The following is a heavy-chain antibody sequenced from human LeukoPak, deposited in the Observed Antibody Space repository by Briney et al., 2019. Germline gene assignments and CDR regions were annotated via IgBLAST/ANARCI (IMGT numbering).Heavy chain of an antibody. CDR1: GFTFRSYA. D-gene: IGHD5-24*01. CDR2: ISGSGGST. V-gene: IGHV3-23*01. J-gene: IGHJ4*02. Sequence: GGSLRLSCAASGFTFRSYAMSWVRQAPGKGLEWVSGISGSGGSTYYADSVKGRFTISRDNSKNTLYLQMNSLRAEDTAVYYCAKGRDGYNADFDYWGQGTLVTVSS. CDR3: AKGRDGYNADFDY.